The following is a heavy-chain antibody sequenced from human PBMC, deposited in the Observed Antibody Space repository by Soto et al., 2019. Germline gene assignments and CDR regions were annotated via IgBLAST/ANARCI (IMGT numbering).Heavy chain of an antibody. CDR3: AKAREDYTSYPLGY. V-gene: IGHV3-30*18. CDR2: ISYDGSNK. CDR1: GFTFSTYG. J-gene: IGHJ4*02. Sequence: QVQLVESGGGVVQPGRSLTLSCAASGFTFSTYGMHWVRQAPGKGLEWVAVISYDGSNKYYADSVKGRFTISRDSYKNTLYLYLQMNSLRSEDTAVYYCAKAREDYTSYPLGYWGQGTLVTVSS. D-gene: IGHD4-4*01.